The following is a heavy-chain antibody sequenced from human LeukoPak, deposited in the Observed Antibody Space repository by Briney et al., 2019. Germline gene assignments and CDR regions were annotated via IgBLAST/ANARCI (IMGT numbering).Heavy chain of an antibody. D-gene: IGHD6-13*01. CDR1: GYTFTSYD. CDR3: ARDSGYCSSWGDS. V-gene: IGHV1-18*01. Sequence: GASVKVSCKASGYTFTSYDINWVRQVPGQGLEWMGWINVASGKTNYAQNLQDRVTMTTDTSTNTAYMELRSLRSDDTALYYCARDSGYCSSWGDSWGQGTLVTVSS. J-gene: IGHJ4*02. CDR2: INVASGKT.